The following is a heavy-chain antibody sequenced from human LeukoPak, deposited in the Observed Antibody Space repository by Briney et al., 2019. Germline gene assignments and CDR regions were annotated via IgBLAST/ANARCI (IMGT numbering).Heavy chain of an antibody. D-gene: IGHD3-9*01. CDR3: ASIRRGDIWAPDY. V-gene: IGHV4-34*01. CDR1: GGSFSGYY. Sequence: SETLSLTCAVYGGSFSGYYWSWIRQPPGKGLEWIGEINHSGSTNYNPSLKSRVTISVDTSKNQFSLKLSSVTAADTAVYYCASIRRGDIWAPDYWGQGTLVTVSS. J-gene: IGHJ4*02. CDR2: INHSGST.